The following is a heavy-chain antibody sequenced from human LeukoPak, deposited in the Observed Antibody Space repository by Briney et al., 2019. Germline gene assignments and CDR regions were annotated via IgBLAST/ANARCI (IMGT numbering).Heavy chain of an antibody. D-gene: IGHD3-10*02. V-gene: IGHV3-7*04. CDR2: IKQDGSEK. CDR1: GFTFNSYW. Sequence: GGSLTLSCAPSGFTFNSYWMSWVRQAPGKGLEWVANIKQDGSEKYYVDAVKARFTISRDNAKNSLYLQMNSLRAEDTAVYYWARASLMIGENYYYMEVWGKGTTVTVSS. CDR3: ARASLMIGENYYYMEV. J-gene: IGHJ6*03.